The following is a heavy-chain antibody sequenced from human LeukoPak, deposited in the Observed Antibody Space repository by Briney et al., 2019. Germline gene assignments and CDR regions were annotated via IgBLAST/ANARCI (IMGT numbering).Heavy chain of an antibody. J-gene: IGHJ4*02. V-gene: IGHV3-7*05. CDR1: GFTFSSYW. Sequence: GGSLRLSCEASGFTFSSYWMSWVRQAPGKGLEWVANINEEGSEKYYVESVKGRFTISRDNAKNSLYLQMDSLRAEDMAVYYCARDGPHYDFWSGPAYWGQGTLVTVSS. CDR2: INEEGSEK. CDR3: ARDGPHYDFWSGPAY. D-gene: IGHD3-3*01.